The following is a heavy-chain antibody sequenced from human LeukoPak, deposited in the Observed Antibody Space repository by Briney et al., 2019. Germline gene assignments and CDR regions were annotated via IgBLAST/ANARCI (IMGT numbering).Heavy chain of an antibody. CDR2: ISGSGGST. V-gene: IGHV3-23*01. Sequence: PGGSLRLSCAASGFTFSSYAMSWVRQAPGKGLEWVSAISGSGGSTYYADSVKGRFTISRDNSKNTLYLQMNSLRAEDTAVYYCANSDTAMVIFRYFDYWGQGTLVTVSS. J-gene: IGHJ4*02. D-gene: IGHD5-18*01. CDR3: ANSDTAMVIFRYFDY. CDR1: GFTFSSYA.